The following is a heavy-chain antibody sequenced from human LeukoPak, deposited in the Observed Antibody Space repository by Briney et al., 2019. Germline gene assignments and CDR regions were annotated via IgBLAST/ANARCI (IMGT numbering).Heavy chain of an antibody. CDR3: ARYGSGSYDFDY. V-gene: IGHV3-20*04. Sequence: PGGSLRLSCAASGFSFDDYGMSWVRQVPGEGLEWVSGINWNGGSTGYADSVKGRFTISRDNAKNSLYLQMHSLRAEDTALYYCARYGSGSYDFDYWGQGTLVTVSS. CDR2: INWNGGST. D-gene: IGHD3-10*01. CDR1: GFSFDDYG. J-gene: IGHJ4*02.